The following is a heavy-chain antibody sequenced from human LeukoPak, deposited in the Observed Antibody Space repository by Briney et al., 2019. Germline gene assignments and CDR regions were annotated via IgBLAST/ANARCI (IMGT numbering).Heavy chain of an antibody. Sequence: ASVKVSCKASGYNFISYYMHWVRQAPGQGLEWMGIINPSGGSTSYALKFQDRVTMTRDTSTSTVYMELSSLKSEDTAVYYCAREDVVLVDAVRYYYYGMDVWGQGTTVTVSS. D-gene: IGHD2-8*01. V-gene: IGHV1-46*01. CDR1: GYNFISYY. CDR2: INPSGGST. CDR3: AREDVVLVDAVRYYYYGMDV. J-gene: IGHJ6*02.